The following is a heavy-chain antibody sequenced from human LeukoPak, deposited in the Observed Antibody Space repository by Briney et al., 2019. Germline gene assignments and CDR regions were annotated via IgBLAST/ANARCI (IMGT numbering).Heavy chain of an antibody. CDR3: ARGALDIVLMVYAIGWFDP. V-gene: IGHV1-2*02. Sequence: ASVKVSCKASGYTFTGYYMHWVRQAPGQGLEWMGWINPNSGGTNYAQKFQGRVTMTRDTSTSTAYMELSRLRSDDTAVYYCARGALDIVLMVYAIGWFDPWGQGTLVTVSS. CDR1: GYTFTGYY. D-gene: IGHD2-8*01. J-gene: IGHJ5*02. CDR2: INPNSGGT.